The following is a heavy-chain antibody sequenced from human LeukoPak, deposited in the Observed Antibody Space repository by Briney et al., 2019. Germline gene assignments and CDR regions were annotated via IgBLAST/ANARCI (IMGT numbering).Heavy chain of an antibody. D-gene: IGHD5-18*01. CDR2: ITSSSSFI. J-gene: IGHJ4*02. CDR3: STATYSSGYHYFES. V-gene: IGHV3-21*01. CDR1: GFTFSSFS. Sequence: PGGSLRLSCAASGFTFSSFSMNWVRQAPGKGLEWVSSITSSSSFIYYADSVKGRFTISRDNAKNSLYLQMNTLRAEDTAVYFRSTATYSSGYHYFESWGQGTLVTVSS.